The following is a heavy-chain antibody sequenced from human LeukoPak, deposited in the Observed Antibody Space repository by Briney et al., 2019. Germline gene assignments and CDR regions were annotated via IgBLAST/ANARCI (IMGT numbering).Heavy chain of an antibody. V-gene: IGHV3-7*01. Sequence: PGVSLRLCCAASGFTFRSYWMSWVRQARGKGLEWVANIKQDGSEKYYGDSVKGRFTISRDNAKNSLYLQMNSLRAEDTAVYYCARVPPYGDYRGDSQPADYWGQGTLVTVSS. D-gene: IGHD4-17*01. CDR2: IKQDGSEK. CDR1: GFTFRSYW. CDR3: ARVPPYGDYRGDSQPADY. J-gene: IGHJ4*02.